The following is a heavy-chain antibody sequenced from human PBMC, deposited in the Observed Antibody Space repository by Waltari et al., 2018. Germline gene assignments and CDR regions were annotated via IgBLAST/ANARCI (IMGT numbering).Heavy chain of an antibody. D-gene: IGHD2-15*01. V-gene: IGHV4-4*02. CDR1: GASISPNYW. CDR3: AADRGNGLYFDY. CDR2: IHHSGRT. Sequence: QVQLQESGPGLVKHSGTLSLTCLVSGASISPNYWWRWVRQSPGKGMEWIGQIHHSGRTYSTPSLQSRVSVSLDKSKNQFSLSLYFVSDADTAVYYCAADRGNGLYFDYWGQGTLVTVSS. J-gene: IGHJ4*02.